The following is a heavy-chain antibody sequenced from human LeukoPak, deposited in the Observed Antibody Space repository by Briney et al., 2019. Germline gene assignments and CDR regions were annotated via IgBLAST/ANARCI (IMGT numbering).Heavy chain of an antibody. Sequence: SETLSLTCAVYGGSFSGYYWSWIRQPPGKGLEWIGEINHSGSTNYNPSLKSRVTISVDTSKNQFSLKLSSVTAADTAVYYCARVPYDFWSGSIDYWGQGTLVTVSS. CDR3: ARVPYDFWSGSIDY. CDR1: GGSFSGYY. CDR2: INHSGST. D-gene: IGHD3-3*01. V-gene: IGHV4-34*09. J-gene: IGHJ4*02.